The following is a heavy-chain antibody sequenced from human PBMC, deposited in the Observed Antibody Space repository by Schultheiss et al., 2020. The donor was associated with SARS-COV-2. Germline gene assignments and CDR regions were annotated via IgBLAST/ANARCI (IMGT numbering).Heavy chain of an antibody. D-gene: IGHD5-18*01. V-gene: IGHV4-39*01. CDR2: IYYSGST. CDR3: ASGQRGYSYYYYMDV. CDR1: GGSISSSSYY. J-gene: IGHJ6*03. Sequence: SETLSLTCTVSGGSISSSSYYWGWIRQPPGKGLEWIGSIYYSGSTYYNPSLKSRVTISVDTSKNQFSLKLSSVTAADTAVYYCASGQRGYSYYYYMDVWGKGTTVTVSS.